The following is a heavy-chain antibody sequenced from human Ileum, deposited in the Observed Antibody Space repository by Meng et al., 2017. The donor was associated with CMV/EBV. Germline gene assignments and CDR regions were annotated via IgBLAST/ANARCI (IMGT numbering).Heavy chain of an antibody. V-gene: IGHV3-66*02. CDR1: GLNVSSNY. CDR2: IYTAGVR. J-gene: IGHJ4*02. D-gene: IGHD3-10*01. Sequence: GESLKISCAVSGLNVSSNYMSWVRQAPGKGLEWVSLIYTAGVRSYADSVKGRFTISRDNSKNTLYLQMNSLRPEDTAVYYCAMALGFWGQGTLVTVSS. CDR3: AMALGF.